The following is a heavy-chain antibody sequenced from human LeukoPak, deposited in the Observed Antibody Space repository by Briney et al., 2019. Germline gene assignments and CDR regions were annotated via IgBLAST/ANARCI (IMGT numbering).Heavy chain of an antibody. CDR2: ISYDGSNK. CDR1: GFTFSSYG. Sequence: AGGSLRLSCAASGFTFSSYGMHWVRQAPGKGLEWVAVISYDGSNKYYADSVKGRFTISRDNSKNTLYLQMNSLRAEDTAVYYCAKDFYGDYDWYFDLWGRGTLVTVSS. J-gene: IGHJ2*01. CDR3: AKDFYGDYDWYFDL. D-gene: IGHD4-17*01. V-gene: IGHV3-30*18.